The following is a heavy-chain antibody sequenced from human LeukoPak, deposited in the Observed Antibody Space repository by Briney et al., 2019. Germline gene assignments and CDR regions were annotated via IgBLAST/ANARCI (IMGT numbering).Heavy chain of an antibody. D-gene: IGHD3-22*01. CDR1: GFTFTTYW. CDR2: MKPDGSEI. CDR3: ARGFPPRRSYDSSGYYSYNFDY. J-gene: IGHJ4*02. V-gene: IGHV3-7*03. Sequence: PGGSLRLSCAASGFTFTTYWMSWVRQAPGKGLEWVANMKPDGSEIFYVDSVKGRFTISRDNAKNTLYLQMNSLRAEDTAVYYCARGFPPRRSYDSSGYYSYNFDYWGQGTLVTVSS.